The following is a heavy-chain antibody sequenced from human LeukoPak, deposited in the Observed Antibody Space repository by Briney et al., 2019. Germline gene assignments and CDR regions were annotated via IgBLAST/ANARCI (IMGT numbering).Heavy chain of an antibody. CDR1: GGSISSSSYY. Sequence: SETLSLTCTVSGGSISSSSYYWVWIRQPPGKGLEGIGSIYYSGSTYYNPSLKSRVTISVDTSKNQFSLKLSSVTAADTAVYYCARRPYYGDYGYFDLWGRGTLVTVSS. CDR2: IYYSGST. D-gene: IGHD4-17*01. CDR3: ARRPYYGDYGYFDL. J-gene: IGHJ2*01. V-gene: IGHV4-39*01.